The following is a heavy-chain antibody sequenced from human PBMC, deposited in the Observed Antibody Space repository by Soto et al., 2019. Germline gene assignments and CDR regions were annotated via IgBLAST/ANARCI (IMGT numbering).Heavy chain of an antibody. CDR2: INPSGGST. J-gene: IGHJ3*02. V-gene: IGHV1-46*01. Sequence: ASVKVSCKASGYTFTSHYMHWVRQAPGQGLEWMGIINPSGGSTSYAQKFQGRVTMTRDTSTSTVYMELSSLRSEGTAVYYCARGAVAAADLDAFDIWGQGTMVTVSS. CDR1: GYTFTSHY. D-gene: IGHD6-13*01. CDR3: ARGAVAAADLDAFDI.